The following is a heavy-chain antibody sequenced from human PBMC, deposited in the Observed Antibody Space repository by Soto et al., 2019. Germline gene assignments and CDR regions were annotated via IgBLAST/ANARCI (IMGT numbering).Heavy chain of an antibody. Sequence: SETLSLTCAVYGGSFSGYYWSWIRQHQGKGLEWIGEINHSGSTIYNPSLKRRVTISVDTSKNQFSLKLCSLTAADTSVYYCARAGSSWYFYFDYWGQGTLVTVSS. D-gene: IGHD6-13*01. CDR3: ARAGSSWYFYFDY. J-gene: IGHJ4*02. CDR2: INHSGST. CDR1: GGSFSGYY. V-gene: IGHV4-34*01.